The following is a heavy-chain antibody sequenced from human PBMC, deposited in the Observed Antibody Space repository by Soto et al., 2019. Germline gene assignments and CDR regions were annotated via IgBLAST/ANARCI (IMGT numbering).Heavy chain of an antibody. J-gene: IGHJ6*01. V-gene: IGHV3-23*01. Sequence: EVQLLESGGGLVQPGGSLRLSCVVSGFTFSSYAMTWVRQPPGKGLEWVSSISGSGGTTYYADSVKGRFTISRDNSKNTLYLQMTSLRAEDTAIYYCAKPPDIVATTFYDCGLDVRGQGTAVTVSS. CDR3: AKPPDIVATTFYDCGLDV. CDR2: ISGSGGTT. D-gene: IGHD5-12*01. CDR1: GFTFSSYA.